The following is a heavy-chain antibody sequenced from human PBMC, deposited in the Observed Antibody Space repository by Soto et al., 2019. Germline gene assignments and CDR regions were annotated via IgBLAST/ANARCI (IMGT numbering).Heavy chain of an antibody. D-gene: IGHD4-17*01. Sequence: EVQLLESGGGLVQPGGSLRLSCAASGFTFSSYAMSWVRQAPGKGLEWVSSISGSGASTYYADSVKGRFTTSRDNSKNTLYLQMNSLRAEDTAVFYCAKVSPYGDYAGFDYWGQGTLVTVSS. CDR1: GFTFSSYA. CDR2: ISGSGAST. CDR3: AKVSPYGDYAGFDY. J-gene: IGHJ4*02. V-gene: IGHV3-23*01.